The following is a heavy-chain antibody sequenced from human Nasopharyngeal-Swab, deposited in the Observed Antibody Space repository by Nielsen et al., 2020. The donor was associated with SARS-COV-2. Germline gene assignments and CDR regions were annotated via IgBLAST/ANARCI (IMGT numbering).Heavy chain of an antibody. CDR3: ARGKQPRRTYYYYMDV. V-gene: IGHV4-34*01. CDR2: INHSGST. D-gene: IGHD5-18*01. Sequence: SETLSLTCAVYGGSFSGYYWSWIRQPPGKGLERIGEINHSGSTNYNPSLKSRVTISVDTSKNQFSLKLSSVTAADTAVYYCARGKQPRRTYYYYMDVWGKGTTVTVSS. CDR1: GGSFSGYY. J-gene: IGHJ6*03.